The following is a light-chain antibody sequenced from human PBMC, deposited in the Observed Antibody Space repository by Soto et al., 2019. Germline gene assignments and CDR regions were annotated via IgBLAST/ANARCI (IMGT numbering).Light chain of an antibody. CDR1: QSVSSSY. Sequence: EIVLTQSPGTLSLSPGERATLSCRASQSVSSSYLAWYQQKPGQAPRLLFYGASSRAIGIPARFSGSGSGTDFALTISRLEPEDFAVYYCQQYGSSPLTFGGGTKVEIK. V-gene: IGKV3-20*01. CDR2: GAS. CDR3: QQYGSSPLT. J-gene: IGKJ4*01.